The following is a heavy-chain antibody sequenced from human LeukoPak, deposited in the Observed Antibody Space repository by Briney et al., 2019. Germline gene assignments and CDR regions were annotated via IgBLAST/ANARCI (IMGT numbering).Heavy chain of an antibody. Sequence: GASVKVSCKASGYTFTGYYMHWVRQAPGQGLEWMGWINPNSGGTNYAQKFQGGVTMTRDTSISAAYMELSRLRSDDTAVYYCARVSPGSGPDYWGQGTLVTVSS. CDR2: INPNSGGT. D-gene: IGHD3-10*01. CDR1: GYTFTGYY. V-gene: IGHV1-2*02. CDR3: ARVSPGSGPDY. J-gene: IGHJ4*02.